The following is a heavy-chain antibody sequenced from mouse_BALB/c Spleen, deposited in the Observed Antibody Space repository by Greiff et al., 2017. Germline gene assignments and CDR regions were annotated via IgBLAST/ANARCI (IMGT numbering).Heavy chain of an antibody. Sequence: QVQLQQSGAELAKPGASVKMSCKASGYTFTSYWMHWVKQRPGQGLEWIGYINPSTGYTEYNQKFKDKATLTADKSSSTAYMQLSSLTSEDSAVYYCARFDYDAEVYAMDYWGQGTSVTVSS. CDR2: INPSTGYT. J-gene: IGHJ4*01. CDR1: GYTFTSYW. CDR3: ARFDYDAEVYAMDY. V-gene: IGHV1-7*01. D-gene: IGHD2-4*01.